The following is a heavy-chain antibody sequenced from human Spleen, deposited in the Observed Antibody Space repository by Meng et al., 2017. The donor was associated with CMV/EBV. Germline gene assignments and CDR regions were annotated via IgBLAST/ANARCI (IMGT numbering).Heavy chain of an antibody. CDR2: INHSGST. CDR3: ARTRREIATVSVLSSLALNY. V-gene: IGHV4-34*01. D-gene: IGHD5-24*01. J-gene: IGHJ4*02. CDR1: SFIGLY. Sequence: SFIGLYWTWISQPPGEGLEWIGEINHSGSTNYNPSLKSRLIISVHTSKNQFSLKLSSVTAADTAVYYCARTRREIATVSVLSSLALNYWGRGTLVTVSS.